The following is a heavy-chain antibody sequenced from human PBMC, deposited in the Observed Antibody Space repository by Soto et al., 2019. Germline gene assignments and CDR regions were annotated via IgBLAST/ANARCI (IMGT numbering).Heavy chain of an antibody. CDR3: ARDQKALFCNGGSCYFYSGMDV. D-gene: IGHD2-15*01. Sequence: QVQLVESGGGVVQPGGSLTLSCAASGFTFNTYSVHWVRQAPDKGLEWVSVISYDGNNKHYAVSVAGRFTISRDNSNNTLYLQMHRLRGEDTAVYYCARDQKALFCNGGSCYFYSGMDVWGQGTKVTVSS. CDR1: GFTFNTYS. CDR2: ISYDGNNK. V-gene: IGHV3-30-3*01. J-gene: IGHJ6*02.